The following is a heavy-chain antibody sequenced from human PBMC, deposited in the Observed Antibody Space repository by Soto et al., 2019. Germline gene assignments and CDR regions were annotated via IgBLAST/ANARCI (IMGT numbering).Heavy chain of an antibody. J-gene: IGHJ6*02. CDR3: ARSPSPVVVPAAEPYYYYGMDV. D-gene: IGHD2-2*01. V-gene: IGHV4-59*01. Sequence: PSEILSLTCTVSGGSISSYYWSWIRQPPGKGLEWIGYIYYSGSTNYNPSLKSRVTISVDTSKNQFSLKLSSVTAADTAVYYCARSPSPVVVPAAEPYYYYGMDVWGQGTTVTVSS. CDR1: GGSISSYY. CDR2: IYYSGST.